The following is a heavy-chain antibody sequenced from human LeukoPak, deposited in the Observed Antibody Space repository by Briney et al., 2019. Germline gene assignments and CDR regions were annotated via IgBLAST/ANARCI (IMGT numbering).Heavy chain of an antibody. Sequence: ASVKVSCKASGYTFTSYGISWVRQAPGQGPEWMGVVSPSGGSTTYAQKFQGRVTLTRDMSTSTDYLELSSLRSEDTAVYYCARDNSVRDEAWWFNPWGQGTLVTVSS. CDR1: GYTFTSYG. J-gene: IGHJ5*02. CDR2: VSPSGGST. V-gene: IGHV1-46*01. D-gene: IGHD5-24*01. CDR3: ARDNSVRDEAWWFNP.